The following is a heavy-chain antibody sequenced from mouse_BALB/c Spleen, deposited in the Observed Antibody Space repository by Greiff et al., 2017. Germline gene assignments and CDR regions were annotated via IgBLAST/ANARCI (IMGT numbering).Heavy chain of an antibody. CDR2: ISSGGST. Sequence: EVKLVESGGGLVKPGGSLKLSCAASGFTFSSYAMSWVRQTPEKRLEWVASISSGGSTYYPDSVKGRFTISRDNARNILYLQMSSLRSEDTAMYYCARGPWSAWFAYWGQGTLVTVSA. CDR3: ARGPWSAWFAY. J-gene: IGHJ3*01. V-gene: IGHV5-6-5*01. CDR1: GFTFSSYA.